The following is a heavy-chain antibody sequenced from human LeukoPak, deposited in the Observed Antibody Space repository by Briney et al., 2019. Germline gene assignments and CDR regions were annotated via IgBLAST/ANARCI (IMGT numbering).Heavy chain of an antibody. J-gene: IGHJ5*02. CDR1: GFTFSSYA. Sequence: GGSLRLSCAASGFTFSSYAMGWVRQAPGKGLEWVSAISGSGGSTYYADSVKGRFTISRDNSKNTLYLQMNSLRAEDTAVYYCAKTVSIVVVRGWFDPWGQGTLVTVSS. D-gene: IGHD2-2*01. V-gene: IGHV3-23*01. CDR2: ISGSGGST. CDR3: AKTVSIVVVRGWFDP.